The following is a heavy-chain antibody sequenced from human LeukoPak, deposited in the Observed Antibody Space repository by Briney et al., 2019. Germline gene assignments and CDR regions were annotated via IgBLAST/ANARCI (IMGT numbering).Heavy chain of an antibody. D-gene: IGHD2-21*02. CDR1: GFTFSSYA. V-gene: IGHV3-30*01. Sequence: GKSLTLSCAASGFTFSSYAMHWVRQAPGKGLEWVAVISYDGSNKYYADSVKGRFTSSRDNSKNTLYLQMNSLRAEDTAVYYCARAPGYCGGDCYDSYYFDYWGQGTLVTVSS. J-gene: IGHJ4*02. CDR3: ARAPGYCGGDCYDSYYFDY. CDR2: ISYDGSNK.